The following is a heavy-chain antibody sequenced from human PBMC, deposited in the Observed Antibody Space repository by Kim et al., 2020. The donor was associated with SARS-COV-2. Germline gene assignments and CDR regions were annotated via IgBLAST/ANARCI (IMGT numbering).Heavy chain of an antibody. CDR3: ARRLSNTSGSGSNYCDL. CDR2: INHSGRT. J-gene: IGHJ2*01. CDR1: GGSFSGYY. V-gene: IGHV4-34*01. Sequence: SETLSLTCAVYGGSFSGYYWSWIRQPPGKGLEWIGEINHSGRTNYNPSLKSRVTISVDTSKNQFYLKLTSVTAADTAVYYCARRLSNTSGSGSNYCDLWG. D-gene: IGHD3-10*01.